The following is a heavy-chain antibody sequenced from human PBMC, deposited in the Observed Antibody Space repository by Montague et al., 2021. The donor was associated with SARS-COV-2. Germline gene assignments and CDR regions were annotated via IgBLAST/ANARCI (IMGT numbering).Heavy chain of an antibody. CDR1: GGPISGSSDY. J-gene: IGHJ1*01. V-gene: IGHV4-39*01. Sequence: SETLSLTCTVTGGPISGSSDYWGWIRQSPGKGLEWIASVDYSGNTYYSPSLKSRLTISVDTSKNQFSLKLNSVTAADTALYYCAGRKYSYGWGDWGQGTLVTVSS. CDR2: VDYSGNT. CDR3: AGRKYSYGWGD. D-gene: IGHD5-18*01.